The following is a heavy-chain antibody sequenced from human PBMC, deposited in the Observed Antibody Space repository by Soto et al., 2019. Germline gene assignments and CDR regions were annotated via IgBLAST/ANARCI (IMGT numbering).Heavy chain of an antibody. D-gene: IGHD3-22*01. CDR1: GGTFSSYA. J-gene: IGHJ5*02. Sequence: SVKVSCKASGGTFSSYAISWVRQAPGQGLEWMGGIIPIFGTANYAQKFQGRVTLTADKSTSTAYMELSSLRSEETAVYYCARAHSGYYDSSGYSWGQGTLVTVSS. CDR3: ARAHSGYYDSSGYS. CDR2: IIPIFGTA. V-gene: IGHV1-69*06.